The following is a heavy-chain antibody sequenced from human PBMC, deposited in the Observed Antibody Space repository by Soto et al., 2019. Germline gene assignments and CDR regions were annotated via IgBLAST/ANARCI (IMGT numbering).Heavy chain of an antibody. D-gene: IGHD3-16*01. CDR2: MNPNSGNT. Sequence: QVQLVQSGAEVKKPGASVKVSCKASGYTFTSYDINWVRQAPGQGLEWMGWMNPNSGNTGYAQKFQGRVTMTRNTSISTAYMEVSTLRSEDTAVYYCARKGNVGVKEVLYYYYGMDVWGQGTTVTVSS. CDR1: GYTFTSYD. J-gene: IGHJ6*02. V-gene: IGHV1-8*01. CDR3: ARKGNVGVKEVLYYYYGMDV.